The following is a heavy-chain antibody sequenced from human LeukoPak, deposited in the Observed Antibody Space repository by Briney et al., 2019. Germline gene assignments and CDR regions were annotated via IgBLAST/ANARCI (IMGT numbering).Heavy chain of an antibody. D-gene: IGHD4-23*01. CDR1: GGSFSGYY. Sequence: SETLSLTCAVYGGSFSGYYWSWIRQPPGKGLEWIGEINHSGSTNYNPSLKSRVTISVDTSKNQFSLKLSSVTAADTAVYYCGRANGGNMWRGHYFDYWGQGTLVTVSS. V-gene: IGHV4-34*01. J-gene: IGHJ4*02. CDR2: INHSGST. CDR3: GRANGGNMWRGHYFDY.